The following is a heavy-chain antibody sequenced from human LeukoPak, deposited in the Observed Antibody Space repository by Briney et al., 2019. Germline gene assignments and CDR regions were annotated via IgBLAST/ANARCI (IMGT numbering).Heavy chain of an antibody. D-gene: IGHD2-15*01. V-gene: IGHV3-23*01. CDR1: GFTFSSYA. J-gene: IGHJ3*02. CDR2: ISGSGGST. Sequence: GGSLRLSCAASGFTFSSYAMSWVRQAPGKGLEWVSAISGSGGSTYYADSVKGRFTISRDNSKNTLYLQMNSLRAEDTAVYYCARSDIYCNDGRCPPNTFDAFDMWGQGTMVTVSS. CDR3: ARSDIYCNDGRCPPNTFDAFDM.